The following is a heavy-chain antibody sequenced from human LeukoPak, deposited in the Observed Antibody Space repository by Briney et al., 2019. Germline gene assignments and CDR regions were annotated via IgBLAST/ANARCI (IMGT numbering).Heavy chain of an antibody. CDR3: ARGTIFGVVIPAYNWFDP. D-gene: IGHD3-3*01. J-gene: IGHJ5*02. V-gene: IGHV3-21*01. CDR2: ISSSSSYI. Sequence: GGSLRLSCAASGFTFSSYSMNWVRQAPGKGLEWVSSISSSSSYIYYADSVKGRFTISRDNAKNSLYLQMNSVRAEDTAVYYCARGTIFGVVIPAYNWFDPWGQGTLVTVSS. CDR1: GFTFSSYS.